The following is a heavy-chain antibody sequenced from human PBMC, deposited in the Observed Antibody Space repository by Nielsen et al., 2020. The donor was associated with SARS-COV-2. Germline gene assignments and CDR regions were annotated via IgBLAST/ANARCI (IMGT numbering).Heavy chain of an antibody. Sequence: SVKVSCKASGGTFSSYAISWVRQAPGQGLEWMGRIIPILGIANYAQKFQGRVTITADKSTSTACMELSSLRSEDTAVYYCAREKEYYYDSSGYYQYYFDYWGQGTLVTVSS. CDR2: IIPILGIA. V-gene: IGHV1-69*04. CDR1: GGTFSSYA. D-gene: IGHD3-22*01. CDR3: AREKEYYYDSSGYYQYYFDY. J-gene: IGHJ4*02.